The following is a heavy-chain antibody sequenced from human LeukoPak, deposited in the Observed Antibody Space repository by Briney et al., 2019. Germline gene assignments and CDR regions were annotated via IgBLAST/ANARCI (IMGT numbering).Heavy chain of an antibody. J-gene: IGHJ4*02. CDR3: ARGGFWSGYPTPLDY. CDR2: ISYDGSNK. D-gene: IGHD3-3*01. V-gene: IGHV3-30*04. CDR1: GFTFSSYA. Sequence: PGGSLRLSCAASGFTFSSYAMHWVRQAPGKGLEWVAVISYDGSNKYYADSVKGRFTISRDNSKNTLYLQMNSLRAEDTAVYYCARGGFWSGYPTPLDYWGQGTLVTVSS.